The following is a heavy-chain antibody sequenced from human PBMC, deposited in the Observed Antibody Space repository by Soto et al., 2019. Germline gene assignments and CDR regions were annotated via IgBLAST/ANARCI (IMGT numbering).Heavy chain of an antibody. CDR3: AREVGYYSATRRNLYFDY. D-gene: IGHD2-2*01. CDR1: GGSFSGYY. Sequence: NPSETLSLTCAVSGGSFSGYYWSWVRQTPGKGLEWIGDINHTGGSIYNPSLKSRVMISVDTAKTQFSLNVTSVTAADTAVYYCAREVGYYSATRRNLYFDYWGPGTLVTVSS. J-gene: IGHJ4*02. V-gene: IGHV4-34*01. CDR2: INHTGGS.